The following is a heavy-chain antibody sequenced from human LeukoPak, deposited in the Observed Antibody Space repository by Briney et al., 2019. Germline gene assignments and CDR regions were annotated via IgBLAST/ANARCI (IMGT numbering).Heavy chain of an antibody. V-gene: IGHV4-59*01. Sequence: PSETLSLTCTVSGGSISSYYWSWIRQPPGKGLEWIGYIYYSGSTNYNPSLKSQVTISVDTSKNQFSLKLSSVTAADTAVYYCARGTYSSGRIPFDYWGQGTLVTVSS. CDR1: GGSISSYY. CDR2: IYYSGST. J-gene: IGHJ4*02. D-gene: IGHD6-19*01. CDR3: ARGTYSSGRIPFDY.